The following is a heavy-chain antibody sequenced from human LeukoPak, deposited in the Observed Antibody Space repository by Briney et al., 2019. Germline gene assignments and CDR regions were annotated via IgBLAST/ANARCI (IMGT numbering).Heavy chain of an antibody. V-gene: IGHV3-7*01. CDR1: GFTFNNYW. Sequence: GGSLRLSCAASGFTFNNYWMSWVRQAPGKRLEWVANIKQDGSEKYYVDSVKGRFTISRDNAKNSLYLLMNSLRAEDTAVYYCARDRNLGYCSSTSCYTLDYWGQGTLVTVSS. D-gene: IGHD2-2*02. J-gene: IGHJ4*02. CDR3: ARDRNLGYCSSTSCYTLDY. CDR2: IKQDGSEK.